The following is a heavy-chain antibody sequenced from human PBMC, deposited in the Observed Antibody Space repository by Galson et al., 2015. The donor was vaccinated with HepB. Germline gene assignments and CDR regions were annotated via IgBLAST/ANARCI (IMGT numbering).Heavy chain of an antibody. D-gene: IGHD1-26*01. V-gene: IGHV1-69*02. Sequence: SVKVSCKASGGTLTSDTVSWVRQAPGQGLEWMGRIITVLMIPHYAQKFQDRLTITADKSSTTVFMELTSLTSDDTAMYYCARQGEGVVGANHFDAWGQGTLVSVSS. CDR2: IITVLMIP. CDR1: GGTLTSDT. J-gene: IGHJ4*02. CDR3: ARQGEGVVGANHFDA.